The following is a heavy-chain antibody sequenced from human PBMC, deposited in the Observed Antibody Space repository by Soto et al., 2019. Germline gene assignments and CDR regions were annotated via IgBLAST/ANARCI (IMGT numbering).Heavy chain of an antibody. CDR1: GFTFSSYA. J-gene: IGHJ3*02. V-gene: IGHV3-23*01. Sequence: GGSLRLSCAASGFTFSSYAMSWVRQAPGKGLEWVSAISGSGGSTYYADSVKGRFTISRDNSKNTLYLQMNSLRAEDTAVYYRAKEEGTMIVVLLTFDIWGQGTMVTVSS. CDR2: ISGSGGST. D-gene: IGHD3-22*01. CDR3: AKEEGTMIVVLLTFDI.